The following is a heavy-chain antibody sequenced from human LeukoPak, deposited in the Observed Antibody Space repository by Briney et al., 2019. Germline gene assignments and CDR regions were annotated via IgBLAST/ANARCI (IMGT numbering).Heavy chain of an antibody. Sequence: PSETLSLTCTVSGDSINSLNLWSWVRQPPGKGLEWIGEMYLSGTTHSNPSVKSRVTISIDKSKNQFFLNLSSVTAADTAVYYCAGLVGRYSSGLYYYYFDYWGQGTLVTVSS. V-gene: IGHV4-4*02. CDR1: GDSINSLNL. CDR3: AGLVGRYSSGLYYYYFDY. J-gene: IGHJ4*02. D-gene: IGHD3-22*01. CDR2: MYLSGTT.